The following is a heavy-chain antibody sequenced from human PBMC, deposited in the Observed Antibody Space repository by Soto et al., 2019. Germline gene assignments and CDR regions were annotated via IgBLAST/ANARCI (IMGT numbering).Heavy chain of an antibody. CDR1: GGSFSGYY. CDR2: INHSGST. D-gene: IGHD2-2*01. V-gene: IGHV4-34*01. CDR3: ARLRYCSSTSCYRDYYYMDV. J-gene: IGHJ6*03. Sequence: NPCRTLSLTCAVYGGSFSGYYWSWIRQPPGKGLEWIGEINHSGSTNYNPSLKSRVTISVDTSKNQFSLKLSSVTAADTAVYYCARLRYCSSTSCYRDYYYMDVWGKGTTVTVSS.